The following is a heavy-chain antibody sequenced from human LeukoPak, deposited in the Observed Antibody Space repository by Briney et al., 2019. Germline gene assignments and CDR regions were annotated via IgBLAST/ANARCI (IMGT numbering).Heavy chain of an antibody. CDR2: ITRSSTTI. D-gene: IGHD1-14*01. CDR1: GFNFSIYS. CDR3: AKGLGNFDY. Sequence: GGSLRLSCAASGFNFSIYSMNWVRQAPGKGLEWVSYITRSSTTIYYTDSVKGRFTISRDNSKNTLYLQMNSLRAEDTAVYYCAKGLGNFDYWGQGTLVTVSS. V-gene: IGHV3-48*01. J-gene: IGHJ4*02.